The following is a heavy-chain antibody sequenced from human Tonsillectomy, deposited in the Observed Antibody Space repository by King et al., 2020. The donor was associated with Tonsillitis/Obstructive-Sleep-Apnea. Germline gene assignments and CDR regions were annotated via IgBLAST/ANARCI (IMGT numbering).Heavy chain of an antibody. CDR1: GGSISNYY. Sequence: VQLQESGPGLVKPSETLSLTCTVSGGSISNYYWSWIRQPPGKGLEWIGYIYDSGSTNYNPSLKSRVTISVNTSKNQFSLKLSSVTAADTAVYYCARRDISYGSSAYYYHNWFDPWGQGTLVTVSS. V-gene: IGHV4-59*08. CDR3: ARRDISYGSSAYYYHNWFDP. J-gene: IGHJ5*02. CDR2: IYDSGST. D-gene: IGHD3-22*01.